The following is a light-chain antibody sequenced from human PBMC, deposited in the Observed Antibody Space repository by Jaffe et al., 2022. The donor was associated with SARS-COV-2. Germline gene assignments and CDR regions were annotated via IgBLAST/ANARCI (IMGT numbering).Light chain of an antibody. J-gene: IGKJ2*01. Sequence: DIQLTQSPSFLSASVGDRVTITCRASQGIGSSLAWYQQKPGKAPKLLIYGASTLQSGVPSTFSGSGSGTEFTLTISSLQPEDFATYYCQQLNSYPITFGQGTNLDIK. V-gene: IGKV1-9*01. CDR2: GAS. CDR1: QGIGSS. CDR3: QQLNSYPIT.